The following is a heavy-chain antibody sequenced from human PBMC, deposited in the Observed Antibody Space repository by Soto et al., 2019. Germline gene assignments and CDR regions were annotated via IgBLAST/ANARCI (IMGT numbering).Heavy chain of an antibody. J-gene: IGHJ6*02. CDR2: ISAYNGNT. Sequence: QVQLVLSGAEVKKPGASVKVSCKASGYTFTSYGISWVRQAPGQGLEWLGWISAYNGNTNYAQKLQGRVTMTTDTSTSTAYMELRSLRSDDTAVYYCVREHSSGWYGDYYYGMDVWGQGTTVTVSS. D-gene: IGHD6-19*01. CDR3: VREHSSGWYGDYYYGMDV. V-gene: IGHV1-18*01. CDR1: GYTFTSYG.